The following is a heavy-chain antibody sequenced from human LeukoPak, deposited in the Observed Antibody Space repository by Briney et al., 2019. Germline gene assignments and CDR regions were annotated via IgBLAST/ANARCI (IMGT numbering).Heavy chain of an antibody. CDR3: ANGPPTRGYCSSTSCYIPDY. D-gene: IGHD2-2*02. CDR1: GFTFSSYA. Sequence: QPGGSLRLSCAASGFTFSSYAMSWVRQAPGKGLEWVSAISGSGGSTYYADSVKGRFTISRDNSMNTLYLQMNSLRAEDTAVYYCANGPPTRGYCSSTSCYIPDYWGQGTLVTVSS. V-gene: IGHV3-23*01. J-gene: IGHJ4*02. CDR2: ISGSGGST.